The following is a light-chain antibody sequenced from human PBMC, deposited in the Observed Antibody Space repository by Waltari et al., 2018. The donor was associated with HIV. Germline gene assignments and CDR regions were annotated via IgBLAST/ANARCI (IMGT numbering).Light chain of an antibody. V-gene: IGLV1-51*01. CDR3: GTWDSSLSAGV. Sequence: QSVLTQPPSVSAAPGQKVTISCSGSSSNIGNNYVSWYQQFPGTAPKLLLYDNKKRPSGIPDRFSGSKSGTSATLGITGLQTGDEADYYCGTWDSSLSAGVFGGGTKLTVL. CDR1: SSNIGNNY. CDR2: DNK. J-gene: IGLJ3*02.